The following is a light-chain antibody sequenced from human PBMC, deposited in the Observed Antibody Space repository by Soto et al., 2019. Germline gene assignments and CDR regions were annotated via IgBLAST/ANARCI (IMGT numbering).Light chain of an antibody. CDR2: EVN. CDR3: SSFTTSSTRI. V-gene: IGLV2-14*01. J-gene: IGLJ2*01. Sequence: QSVLTQPASVFGSPGQSITISCTGTSSDVGGYNYISWYQQHPGKVPKLLIYEVNNRPSGVSNRFYGSKSGNTASLTISGLQAEDEADYYCSSFTTSSTRIFGGGTKLTVL. CDR1: SSDVGGYNY.